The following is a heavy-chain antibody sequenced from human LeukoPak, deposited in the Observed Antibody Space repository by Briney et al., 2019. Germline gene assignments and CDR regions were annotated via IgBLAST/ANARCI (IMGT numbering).Heavy chain of an antibody. CDR3: ARWADSRSWYNDY. CDR1: GFTFTNNF. J-gene: IGHJ4*02. V-gene: IGHV3-7*01. CDR2: IKQDGSET. Sequence: GGSLRLSCAASGFTFTNNFMSWVRQVPGKGLEWVANIKQDGSETTYADSVRGRFTIFRDNAKDSVYLQMNSLRAEDSAVYYCARWADSRSWYNDYWGQGTLVTVSS. D-gene: IGHD6-13*01.